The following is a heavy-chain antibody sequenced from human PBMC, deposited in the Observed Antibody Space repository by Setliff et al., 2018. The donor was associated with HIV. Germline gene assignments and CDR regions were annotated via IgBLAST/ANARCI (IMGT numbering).Heavy chain of an antibody. V-gene: IGHV4-31*03. Sequence: SETLSLTCTVSGASFTSARYYWTWIRQHPGHPGKGLEWIGYVHNSGTAYSTPSLRSRVDISLDTSNSQFSLNLRAVTAADTAVYYCARGVYCGASCYQGTDHWGQGTLVTVSS. CDR1: GASFTSARYY. CDR2: VHNSGTA. D-gene: IGHD2-21*01. J-gene: IGHJ5*02. CDR3: ARGVYCGASCYQGTDH.